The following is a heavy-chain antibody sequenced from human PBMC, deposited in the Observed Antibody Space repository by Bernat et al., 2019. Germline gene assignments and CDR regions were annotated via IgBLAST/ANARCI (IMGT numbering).Heavy chain of an antibody. Sequence: EVQLVESGGGLVKPGGSLRLSCAASGFTFSSYAMHWVRQAPGKGLEYVSAISSNGGSTYYATSVKGRFTISRDNSKNTLYLQMGSLRAEDMAVYYCARGDIVVVVAATLFGGMDVWGQGTTVTVSS. CDR1: GFTFSSYA. V-gene: IGHV3-64*01. CDR2: ISSNGGST. J-gene: IGHJ6*02. CDR3: ARGDIVVVVAATLFGGMDV. D-gene: IGHD2-15*01.